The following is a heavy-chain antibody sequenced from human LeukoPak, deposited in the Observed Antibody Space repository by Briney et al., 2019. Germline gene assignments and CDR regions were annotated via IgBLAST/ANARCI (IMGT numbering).Heavy chain of an antibody. CDR1: GGSISSGGYY. CDR3: ARVGANWDERSAFDI. D-gene: IGHD4/OR15-4a*01. CDR2: IYHSGST. V-gene: IGHV4-30-2*01. J-gene: IGHJ3*02. Sequence: SQTLSLTWTVSGGSISSGGYYWSWIRQPPGKGLEWIGYIYHSGSTYYNPSLKSRVTISVDRSKNQFSLKLSSVTAADTAVYYCARVGANWDERSAFDIWGQGTMVTVSS.